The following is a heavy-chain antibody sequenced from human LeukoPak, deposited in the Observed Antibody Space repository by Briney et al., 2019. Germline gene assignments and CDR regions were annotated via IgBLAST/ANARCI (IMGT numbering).Heavy chain of an antibody. Sequence: GGSLRLSCAASGFTFSSYAMSWVRQAPGKGLEWVSAISGSGGSTYYADSVKGRFTISRDNSKNTLYLQMNSLRAEDTAVYYCAKDKTYYDFWSGSHDAFDIWGQGTMVTVSS. CDR3: AKDKTYYDFWSGSHDAFDI. CDR2: ISGSGGST. J-gene: IGHJ3*02. V-gene: IGHV3-23*01. CDR1: GFTFSSYA. D-gene: IGHD3-3*01.